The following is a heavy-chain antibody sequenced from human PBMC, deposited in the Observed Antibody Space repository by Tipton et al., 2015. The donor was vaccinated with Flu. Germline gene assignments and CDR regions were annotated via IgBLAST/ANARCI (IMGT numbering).Heavy chain of an antibody. J-gene: IGHJ3*02. CDR3: ARALNSGREYTFDI. CDR2: IYHTGNF. CDR1: GGSISNDY. Sequence: TLSLTCTVSGGSISNDYWSWIRQPPGKGLEWIGYIYHTGNFNYNPSLKSRVTISVDTTKNLFSLNLSSVTATDTAVYYCARALNSGREYTFDIWGRGTVVTVSS. V-gene: IGHV4-59*08. D-gene: IGHD1-26*01.